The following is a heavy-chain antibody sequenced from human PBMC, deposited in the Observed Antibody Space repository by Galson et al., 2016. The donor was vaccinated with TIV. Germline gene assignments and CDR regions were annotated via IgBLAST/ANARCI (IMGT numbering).Heavy chain of an antibody. CDR3: ARDRSEYTYGYASAYFDR. CDR2: ISSGRSSTI. J-gene: IGHJ2*01. D-gene: IGHD5-18*01. CDR1: GFTFSGYS. Sequence: SLRLSCAASGFTFSGYSMDWVRQAPGKGLEWLSYISSGRSSTIHYADSVKGRFTISRDNARNSLHLQMTSLIDEDTAVYYCARDRSEYTYGYASAYFDRWGRGTLVVVSS. V-gene: IGHV3-48*02.